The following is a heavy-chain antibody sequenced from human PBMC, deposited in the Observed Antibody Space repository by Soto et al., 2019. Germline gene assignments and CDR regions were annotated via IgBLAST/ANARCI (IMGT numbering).Heavy chain of an antibody. J-gene: IGHJ3*02. V-gene: IGHV3-21*01. CDR1: GFTFSSYS. D-gene: IGHD6-19*01. CDR3: AKDRIGIAVAGPDAFDI. Sequence: GGSLRLSCAASGFTFSSYSMNWVRQAPGKGLEWVSSISSSSSYIYYADSVKGRFTISRDNAKNSLYLQMNSLRAEDTAVYYCAKDRIGIAVAGPDAFDIWGQGTMVTVSS. CDR2: ISSSSSYI.